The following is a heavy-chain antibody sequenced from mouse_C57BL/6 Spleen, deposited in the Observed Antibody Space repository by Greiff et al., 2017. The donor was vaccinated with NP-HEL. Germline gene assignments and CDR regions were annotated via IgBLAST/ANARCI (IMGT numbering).Heavy chain of an antibody. V-gene: IGHV1-20*01. CDR2: INPYNGDT. J-gene: IGHJ1*03. CDR1: GYSFTGYF. CDR3: ARNAGSSPHWYFDV. D-gene: IGHD1-1*01. Sequence: VQLQQSGPELVKPGDSVKISCKASGYSFTGYFMNWVMQSHGKSLEWIGRINPYNGDTFYNQKFKGKATLTVDKSSSTAHMELRSLTSEDSAVYYCARNAGSSPHWYFDVWGTGTTVTVSS.